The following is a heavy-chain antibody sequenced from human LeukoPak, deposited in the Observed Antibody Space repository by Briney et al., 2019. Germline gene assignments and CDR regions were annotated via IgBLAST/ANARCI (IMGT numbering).Heavy chain of an antibody. CDR3: ARTAESAYAFDI. V-gene: IGHV3-30*04. J-gene: IGHJ3*02. Sequence: GGSLRLSCAASGFTFSSYAMHWVRQAPGKGLEWVALISYDGSNKYYADSVKARFIISRDNSKNTVYLQMNSLRAEDTAVYYCARTAESAYAFDIWGQGTMVTVSS. D-gene: IGHD2-2*01. CDR1: GFTFSSYA. CDR2: ISYDGSNK.